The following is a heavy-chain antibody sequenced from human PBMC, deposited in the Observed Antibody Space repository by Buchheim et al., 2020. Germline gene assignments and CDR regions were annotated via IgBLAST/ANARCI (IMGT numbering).Heavy chain of an antibody. V-gene: IGHV3-23*01. J-gene: IGHJ4*02. Sequence: EVQLLESGGGLVQPGGSLRLSCAASGFTFSSYAMSWVRQAPGKGLEWVSAISGSGGSTYYADSVKGRFTIPRDNSNNTLYLQMNSLRAEDTAVYYCAKDPRWFGDPRGRFDYWGQGTL. D-gene: IGHD3-10*01. CDR1: GFTFSSYA. CDR3: AKDPRWFGDPRGRFDY. CDR2: ISGSGGST.